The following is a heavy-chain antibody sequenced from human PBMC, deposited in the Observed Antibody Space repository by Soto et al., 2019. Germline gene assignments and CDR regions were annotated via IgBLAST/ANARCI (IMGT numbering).Heavy chain of an antibody. V-gene: IGHV1-18*01. CDR2: ISAYNGNT. Sequence: ASVKVSCKASGYTFISYGISWVRRAPGQGLEWMGWISAYNGNTNYVQKLQGRVTMTTDTSTSTAYMELRSLRSDDTAVYYCARGLSNYDILTGYADYWGQGTLVTVSS. D-gene: IGHD3-9*01. J-gene: IGHJ4*02. CDR1: GYTFISYG. CDR3: ARGLSNYDILTGYADY.